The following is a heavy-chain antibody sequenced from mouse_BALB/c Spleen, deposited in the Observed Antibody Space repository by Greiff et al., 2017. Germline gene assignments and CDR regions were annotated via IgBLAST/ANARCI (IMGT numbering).Heavy chain of an antibody. J-gene: IGHJ4*01. CDR2: INPYNDGT. Sequence: EVQLQESGPELVKPGASVTMSCKASGYTFTSYVMHWVKQKPGQGLEWIGYINPYNDGTKYNEKFKGKATLTSDKSSSTAYMELSSLTSEDSAVYYCARFGRLDAMDYWSQGTSVTVSA. D-gene: IGHD2-2*01. CDR3: ARFGRLDAMDY. V-gene: IGHV1-14*01. CDR1: GYTFTSYV.